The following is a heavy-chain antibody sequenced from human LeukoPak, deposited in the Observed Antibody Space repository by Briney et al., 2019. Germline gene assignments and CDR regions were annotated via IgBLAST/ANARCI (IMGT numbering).Heavy chain of an antibody. CDR1: GGSFSGYY. D-gene: IGHD3-10*01. V-gene: IGHV4-34*01. J-gene: IGHJ4*02. CDR2: INHSGST. CDR3: ARTRSGSYAFDY. Sequence: PSETLSLTCAVYGGSFSGYYWSWIRQPPGKGLEWIGEINHSGSTNYNPSLKSRVTISVDTSKNQFSLKLSSVTAADTTVYYCARTRSGSYAFDYWVQGTLVTVSS.